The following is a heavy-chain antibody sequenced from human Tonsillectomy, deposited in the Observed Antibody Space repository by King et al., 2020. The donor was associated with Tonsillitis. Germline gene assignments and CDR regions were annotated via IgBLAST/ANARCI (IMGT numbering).Heavy chain of an antibody. D-gene: IGHD2-2*01. CDR1: GGSISSYY. CDR3: TRTTSRRDYFDY. V-gene: IGHV4-59*01. J-gene: IGHJ4*02. Sequence: VQLQDSGPGLVKPSETLSLTCTVSGGSISSYYWCWIRQPPGKGLEWIGYIYNSGTTNYNPSLKNRVTISVDTSKNQLSLKLSTVTAADTAVYYCTRTTSRRDYFDYWGQGTLVTVSS. CDR2: IYNSGTT.